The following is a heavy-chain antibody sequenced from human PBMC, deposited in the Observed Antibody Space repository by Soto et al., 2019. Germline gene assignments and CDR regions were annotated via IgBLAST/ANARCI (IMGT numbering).Heavy chain of an antibody. CDR3: ARATNDFWGGYSDI. Sequence: GASVKVSCTASGYTFTSYGISWVRQAPGQGLEWMGWISAYNGNTNYAQKLQGRVTMTTDTSTSTAYMELRSLRSDDTAVYYCARATNDFWGGYSDIWGKGTMVPVSS. CDR1: GYTFTSYG. J-gene: IGHJ3*02. V-gene: IGHV1-18*01. D-gene: IGHD3-3*01. CDR2: ISAYNGNT.